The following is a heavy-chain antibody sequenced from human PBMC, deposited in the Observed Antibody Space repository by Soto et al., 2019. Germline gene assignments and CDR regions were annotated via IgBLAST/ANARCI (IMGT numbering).Heavy chain of an antibody. CDR1: GFTFSSYS. V-gene: IGHV3-48*01. CDR3: ASPVPITPNGAFDI. CDR2: ISSSSSTI. D-gene: IGHD3-3*01. J-gene: IGHJ3*02. Sequence: PGGSLRLSCAAAGFTFSSYSMNWVRQAPGKGLEGVSYISSSSSTIYYADSVKGRFTISRDNAKNSLYLQMNSLRAEDTAVYYCASPVPITPNGAFDIWGQGTMVTVSS.